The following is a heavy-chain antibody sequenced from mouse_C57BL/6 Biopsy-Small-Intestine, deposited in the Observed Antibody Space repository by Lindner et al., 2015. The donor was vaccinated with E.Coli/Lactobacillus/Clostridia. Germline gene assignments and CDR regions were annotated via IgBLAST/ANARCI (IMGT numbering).Heavy chain of an antibody. CDR3: TRDYYDYFDY. CDR1: GYTFSSSW. CDR2: IYPGDGDI. J-gene: IGHJ2*01. Sequence: VQLQESGPELVKPGASVKISCKASGYTFSSSWMNWVKQRPGRGLEWIGRIYPGDGDINYNGKFKGKATLTADKSSSTAYLQLSSLTSEDSAVYYCTRDYYDYFDYWGQGTTLTVSS. V-gene: IGHV1-82*01. D-gene: IGHD1-1*01.